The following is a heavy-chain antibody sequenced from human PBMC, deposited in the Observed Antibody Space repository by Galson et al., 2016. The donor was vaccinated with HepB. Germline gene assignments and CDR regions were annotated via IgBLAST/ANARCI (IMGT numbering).Heavy chain of an antibody. CDR2: IIPILDIP. CDR1: GGNFSSYA. Sequence: SVKVSCKASGGNFSSYAISWVRQAPGQGLEWMGGIIPILDIPNYAQKFQGRVTISADKSTTTSYMGLSSLRSEDTALYYCARGGYHYNGLDVWGQGTTVTVSS. CDR3: ARGGYHYNGLDV. V-gene: IGHV1-69*10. J-gene: IGHJ6*02.